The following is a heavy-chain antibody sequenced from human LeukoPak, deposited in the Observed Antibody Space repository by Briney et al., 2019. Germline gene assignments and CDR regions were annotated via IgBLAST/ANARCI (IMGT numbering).Heavy chain of an antibody. CDR3: AITDQWLVRENWFDP. Sequence: SGTLSLTCTVSGGSISSYYWSWIRQPPGKGLEWIGYIYYSGSTNYNPSLESRVTISIDTSKNRFSLKLSSVTAADTAVYYCAITDQWLVRENWFDPWGQGTLVTVSS. V-gene: IGHV4-59*12. D-gene: IGHD6-19*01. J-gene: IGHJ5*02. CDR2: IYYSGST. CDR1: GGSISSYY.